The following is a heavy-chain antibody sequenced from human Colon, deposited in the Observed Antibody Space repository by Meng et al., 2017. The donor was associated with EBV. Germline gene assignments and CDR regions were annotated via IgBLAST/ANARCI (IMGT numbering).Heavy chain of an antibody. CDR1: CDSVPSNSAA. V-gene: IGHV6-1*01. Sequence: QVHLRQSVPGLVNPPHTLSLTGAISCDSVPSNSAAWNWIRQSPSRGLEWLGRTYYRSKWYNDYAVSVKSRITINPDTSKNQFSLQLNSVTPEDTAVYYRARVAVGISSFDYWGQGTLVTVSS. CDR3: ARVAVGISSFDY. D-gene: IGHD1-26*01. CDR2: TYYRSKWYN. J-gene: IGHJ4*02.